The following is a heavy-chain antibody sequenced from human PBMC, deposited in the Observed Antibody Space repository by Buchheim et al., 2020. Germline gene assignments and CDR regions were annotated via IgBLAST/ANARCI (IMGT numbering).Heavy chain of an antibody. CDR3: ARQLPEYCSGGICYSNWFDP. V-gene: IGHV4-4*02. D-gene: IGHD2-15*01. CDR2: IYHSGST. J-gene: IGHJ5*02. Sequence: QVQLQESGPGLVKASGTLSLTCAVSDGSIASGSWWSWVRQPPGKGLEWIGEIYHSGSTNYSPSLKSRVTISVDKSKNQFSLKLSSVTAADTAVYYCARQLPEYCSGGICYSNWFDPWGQGTL. CDR1: DGSIASGSW.